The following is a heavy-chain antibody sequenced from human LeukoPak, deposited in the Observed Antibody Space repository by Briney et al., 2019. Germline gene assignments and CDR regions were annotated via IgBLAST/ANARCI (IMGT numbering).Heavy chain of an antibody. J-gene: IGHJ4*02. CDR1: GFTFSSYA. D-gene: IGHD3-10*01. V-gene: IGHV3-30*02. CDR3: AKANGAGWFGELSLFDY. CDR2: IRYDGSNK. Sequence: QTGRSLRLSCAASGFTFSSYAMHWVRQAPGKGLEWVAFIRYDGSNKYYADSVKGRFTISRDNSKNTLYLQMNSLRAEDTAVYYCAKANGAGWFGELSLFDYWGQGTLVTVSS.